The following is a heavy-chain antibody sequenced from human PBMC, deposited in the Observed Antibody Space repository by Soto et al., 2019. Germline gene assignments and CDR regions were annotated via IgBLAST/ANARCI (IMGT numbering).Heavy chain of an antibody. J-gene: IGHJ6*02. CDR1: GYSFTSYW. D-gene: IGHD2-15*01. V-gene: IGHV5-51*01. CDR2: IYPGDSDT. Sequence: GESLKISCKGSGYSFTSYWIGWVRQMPGKGLEWMGIIYPGDSDTRYSPSFQGQATISADKSISTAYLQWSSLKASDTAMYYCARGGYCSGGSCYYYYGMDVWGQGTTVTVSS. CDR3: ARGGYCSGGSCYYYYGMDV.